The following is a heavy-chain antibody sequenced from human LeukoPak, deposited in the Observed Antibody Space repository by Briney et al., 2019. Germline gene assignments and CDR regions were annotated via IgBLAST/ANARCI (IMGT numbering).Heavy chain of an antibody. V-gene: IGHV4-59*01. CDR3: ARYIAARRREMDV. D-gene: IGHD6-6*01. CDR2: IYYSGST. J-gene: IGHJ6*02. Sequence: SETLSLTCTVSGGSISSYYWSWIRQPPGKGLEWIGYIYYSGSTNYNPSLKSRVTISVDTSKNQFSLKLSSVTAADTAVYYCARYIAARRREMDVWGQGTTVTVSS. CDR1: GGSISSYY.